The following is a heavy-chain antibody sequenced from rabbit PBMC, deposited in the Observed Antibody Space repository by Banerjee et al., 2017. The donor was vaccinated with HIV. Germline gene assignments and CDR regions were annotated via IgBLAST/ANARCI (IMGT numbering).Heavy chain of an antibody. Sequence: QSLEESGGDLVKPGASLTLTCTASGFSFSSGYDMCWVRQAPGKGLELIVCIYTISGSTWYASWVHGRFTITRNTSLNTVDLKMTSLTAADTATYFCARDLAGVIGWNFDVWGPGTLVTVS. CDR1: GFSFSSGYD. D-gene: IGHD4-1*01. J-gene: IGHJ6*01. CDR2: IYTISGST. V-gene: IGHV1S43*01. CDR3: ARDLAGVIGWNFDV.